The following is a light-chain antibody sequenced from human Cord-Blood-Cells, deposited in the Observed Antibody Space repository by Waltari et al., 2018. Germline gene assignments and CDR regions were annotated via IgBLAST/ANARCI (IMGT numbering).Light chain of an antibody. J-gene: IGKJ3*01. V-gene: IGKV3-11*01. CDR3: QQRSNWPIT. CDR2: DAS. CDR1: QSVSSY. Sequence: EIVLTQPRATLSLSPGERATLSCRASQSVSSYLAWYPQKPGQAPRLLIYDASNRATGIPARFSGSGSGTDFTLTISSLEPEDFAVYYCQQRSNWPITFGPGTKVDIK.